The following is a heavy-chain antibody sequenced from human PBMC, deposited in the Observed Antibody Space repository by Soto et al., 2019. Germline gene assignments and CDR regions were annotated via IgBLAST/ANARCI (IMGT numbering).Heavy chain of an antibody. CDR2: ISPSASDT. D-gene: IGHD5-18*01. J-gene: IGHJ4*02. CDR1: GVRFGTSS. Sequence: GGSLRLSCAASGVRFGTSSMAWVRQPPGKGLEWVSAISPSASDTLYADSVKGRFTISRDNSQNTLFLQMTSLRADDTAVYYCAKGGYTFAYEWGQGALVTVSS. V-gene: IGHV3-23*01. CDR3: AKGGYTFAYE.